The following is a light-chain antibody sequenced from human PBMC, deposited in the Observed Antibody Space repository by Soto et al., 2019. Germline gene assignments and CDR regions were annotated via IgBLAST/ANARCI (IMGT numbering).Light chain of an antibody. Sequence: IQMTQSPSSLSAFVGDSVTISCRASQKINKNLNWYQQKSGKAPSLLMYEASTLQSGVPSRFSGSGSGTDFTLAITNLQPEDFATYYCQQSFHTPYTFGQGTKLEI. V-gene: IGKV1-39*01. J-gene: IGKJ2*01. CDR1: QKINKN. CDR2: EAS. CDR3: QQSFHTPYT.